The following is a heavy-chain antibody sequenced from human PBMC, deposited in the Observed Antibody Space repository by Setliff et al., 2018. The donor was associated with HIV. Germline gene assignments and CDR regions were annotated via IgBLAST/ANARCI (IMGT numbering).Heavy chain of an antibody. Sequence: SETLSLTCAVYNGSFSNYYWTWIRQPPGKGLEWIGEINHSGSTSYNPSLKSRVTISVDTSKKQFSLNLRSVTAADTAVYYCARGLTARRVGNFDYWGRGTLVTVSS. J-gene: IGHJ4*02. CDR1: NGSFSNYY. V-gene: IGHV4-34*01. CDR3: ARGLTARRVGNFDY. D-gene: IGHD6-6*01. CDR2: INHSGST.